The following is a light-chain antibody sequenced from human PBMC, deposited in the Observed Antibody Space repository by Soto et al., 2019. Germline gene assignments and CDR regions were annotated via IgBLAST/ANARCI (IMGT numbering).Light chain of an antibody. V-gene: IGKV1-5*01. CDR1: QTISTW. CDR3: QQYDSYSWT. J-gene: IGKJ1*01. CDR2: DAS. Sequence: DIQVTQSPSTLSASVGDRVTITCRASQTISTWMAWYQQKPGRAPKILIYDASSLQSGVPSRFSGSGSGTEFTLTISSLQPDDFATYYCQQYDSYSWTFGQGTKVDI.